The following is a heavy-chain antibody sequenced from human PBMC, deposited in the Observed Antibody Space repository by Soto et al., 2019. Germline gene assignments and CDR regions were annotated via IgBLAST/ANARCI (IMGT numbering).Heavy chain of an antibody. CDR3: ARDIGTSSISPGAH. CDR1: GYAFNTYG. J-gene: IGHJ4*02. V-gene: IGHV1-18*01. Sequence: QVQLVQSGGEVKKPGASVKVSCKASGYAFNTYGFTWVRQAPGQGLEWMGWISAYNGNTNYAQKFQGRVTLTTDTSTTTAYMELRSLRYDDTAVYYCARDIGTSSISPGAHWGQGTLVSVSS. D-gene: IGHD2-2*01. CDR2: ISAYNGNT.